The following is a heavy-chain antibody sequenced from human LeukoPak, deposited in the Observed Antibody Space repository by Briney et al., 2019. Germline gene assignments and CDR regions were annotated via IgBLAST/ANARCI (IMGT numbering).Heavy chain of an antibody. V-gene: IGHV7-4-1*02. CDR1: GYTFTSYS. Sequence: ASVKVSCKASGYTFTSYSMNWVRQAPGQGLEWLGWINTNTGNPTYAQGFTERFVFSLDTSVNTAYLQISSLKAEDTAVYYCARVVHPYDYESSGLTYDAFDIWGQGTMVTVPS. CDR2: INTNTGNP. J-gene: IGHJ3*02. D-gene: IGHD3-22*01. CDR3: ARVVHPYDYESSGLTYDAFDI.